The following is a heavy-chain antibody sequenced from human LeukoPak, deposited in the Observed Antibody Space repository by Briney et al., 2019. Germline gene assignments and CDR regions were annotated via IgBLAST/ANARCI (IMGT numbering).Heavy chain of an antibody. CDR1: GFTFSSYA. D-gene: IGHD3-10*01. CDR2: LSDSGNT. V-gene: IGHV3-23*01. CDR3: AKAWTITMVRALDY. J-gene: IGHJ4*02. Sequence: GGSLRLSCAASGFTFSSYAMSWVRQAPGKGLEWVSALSDSGNTYYADSVKGRFTISRDNSKNTLYLQMNSLRAEDTAVYYCAKAWTITMVRALDYWGQGTLVTVSS.